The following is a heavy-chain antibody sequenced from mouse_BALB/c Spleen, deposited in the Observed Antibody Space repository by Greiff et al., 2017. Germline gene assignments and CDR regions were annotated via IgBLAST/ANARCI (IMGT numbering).Heavy chain of an antibody. J-gene: IGHJ2*01. CDR3: ARDDDAFDY. CDR2: ISYSGST. D-gene: IGHD2-12*01. CDR1: GYSITSDYA. V-gene: IGHV3-2*02. Sequence: EVQLQESGPGLVKPSQSLSLTCTVTGYSITSDYAWNWIRQFPGNKLEWMGYISYSGSTSYNPSLKSRISITRDTSKNQFFLQLNSVTTEDTATYYCARDDDAFDYWGQGTTLTVSS.